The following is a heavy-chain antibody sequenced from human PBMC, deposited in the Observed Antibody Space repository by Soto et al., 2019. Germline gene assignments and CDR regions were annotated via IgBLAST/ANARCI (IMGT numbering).Heavy chain of an antibody. J-gene: IGHJ4*02. CDR1: GGSISSATYY. CDR3: AREGGIVGATAADY. D-gene: IGHD1-26*01. Sequence: QVHLQESGPGLVKPSQTLSLTCTVSGGSISSATYYWSWIRQHPGKGLEWIGYIYYSGSSYYNPSLTSRVTISVDTSKNQFSLKLSSVTAADTAVYYCAREGGIVGATAADYWGQGTLVTVSS. V-gene: IGHV4-31*03. CDR2: IYYSGSS.